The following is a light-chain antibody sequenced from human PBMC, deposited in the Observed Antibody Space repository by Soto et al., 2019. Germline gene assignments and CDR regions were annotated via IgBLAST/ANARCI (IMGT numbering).Light chain of an antibody. CDR2: AAS. V-gene: IGKV1-8*01. Sequence: AIRMTQSPSSFSASTGGRVTITCRASQGISSYLAWYQQKPGKAPKLLIYAASTLQSGVPSRFSGSGSGTDFTLTISCLQSEDFATYYCQQYYSYPSWTFGQGTKVDIK. CDR1: QGISSY. CDR3: QQYYSYPSWT. J-gene: IGKJ1*01.